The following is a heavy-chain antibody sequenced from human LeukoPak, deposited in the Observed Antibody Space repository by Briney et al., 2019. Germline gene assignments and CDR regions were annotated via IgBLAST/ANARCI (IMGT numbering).Heavy chain of an antibody. Sequence: ASVKVSCKASGYTFTSYYMHWVRQAPGQGLEWMGIINPSGGSTSYAQKFQGRVTMTRDMSTSTVYMELSSLRSEDTAVYYCARDRADYYGSGSYYPGDYWGQGTLVTVSS. CDR2: INPSGGST. CDR3: ARDRADYYGSGSYYPGDY. CDR1: GYTFTSYY. J-gene: IGHJ4*02. V-gene: IGHV1-46*01. D-gene: IGHD3-10*01.